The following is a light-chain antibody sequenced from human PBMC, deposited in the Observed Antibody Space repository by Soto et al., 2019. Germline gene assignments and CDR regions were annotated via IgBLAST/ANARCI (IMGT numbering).Light chain of an antibody. CDR3: QQANSFPRT. CDR2: AAS. J-gene: IGKJ1*01. Sequence: DIQMTQSPSYVSASVGDRVTITCRASQVIGSWLAWYQQKPGKAPKLLIYAASSLHSGVPSSFSGSGSGTDFTLTISSLQPEDSATYYCQQANSFPRTFGQGTKVEIK. CDR1: QVIGSW. V-gene: IGKV1-12*01.